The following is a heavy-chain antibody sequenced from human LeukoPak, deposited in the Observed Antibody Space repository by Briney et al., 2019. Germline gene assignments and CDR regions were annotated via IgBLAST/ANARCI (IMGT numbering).Heavy chain of an antibody. CDR1: GFTFSSYA. Sequence: GGSLRLSCAASGFTFSSYAMHWVRQAPGKGLEWVAVISYDGSNKYYADSVKGRFTISRDNSKNTLYLQMNSLRAEDTAVYYCARAGYSSGWLGYWGQGTLVTVSS. CDR2: ISYDGSNK. V-gene: IGHV3-30*04. J-gene: IGHJ4*02. D-gene: IGHD6-19*01. CDR3: ARAGYSSGWLGY.